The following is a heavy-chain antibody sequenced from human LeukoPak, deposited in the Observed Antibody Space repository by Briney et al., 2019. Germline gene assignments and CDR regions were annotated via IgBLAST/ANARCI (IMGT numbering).Heavy chain of an antibody. V-gene: IGHV4-59*01. J-gene: IGHJ4*02. D-gene: IGHD6-13*01. CDR2: IYYSGST. CDR1: GGSINSYY. Sequence: PAETLSLTCTVSGGSINSYYWSWIRQPPGKGLECIGYIYYSGSTNYNPSLKSRVTISVDTSKNQFSLRLSSVTAADTAVYYCARVTGYMTEDYFDYWGQGTLITVSS. CDR3: ARVTGYMTEDYFDY.